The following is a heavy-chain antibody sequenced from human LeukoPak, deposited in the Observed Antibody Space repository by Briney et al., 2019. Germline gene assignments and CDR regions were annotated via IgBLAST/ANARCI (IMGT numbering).Heavy chain of an antibody. CDR3: ARGYYGGDFEYFQH. J-gene: IGHJ1*01. CDR2: IIPIFGTA. D-gene: IGHD4-23*01. V-gene: IGHV1-69*06. Sequence: ASVKVSCKASGGTFSSYAISWVGQAPGQGLEWMGGIIPIFGTANYAQKFQGRVTITADKSTSTAYMELSSLRSEDTAVYYCARGYYGGDFEYFQHWGQGTLVTVSS. CDR1: GGTFSSYA.